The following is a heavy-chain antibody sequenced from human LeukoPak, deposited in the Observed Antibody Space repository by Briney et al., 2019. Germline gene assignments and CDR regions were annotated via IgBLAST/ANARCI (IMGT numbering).Heavy chain of an antibody. Sequence: GGSLRLSCAASGSTFSSYKMNWVRQAPGKGLEWVSYISSSGSTIYYADSVKGRFTISRDNSKNTLYLQMNSLRAEDTAVYYCARGSGGYMNWGQGTLVTVSS. CDR3: ARGSGGYMN. CDR1: GSTFSSYK. D-gene: IGHD3-16*02. CDR2: ISSSGSTI. V-gene: IGHV3-48*01. J-gene: IGHJ4*02.